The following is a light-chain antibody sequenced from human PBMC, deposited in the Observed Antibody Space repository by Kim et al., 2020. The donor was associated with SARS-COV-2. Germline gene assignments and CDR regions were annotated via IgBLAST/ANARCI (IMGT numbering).Light chain of an antibody. V-gene: IGLV2-23*02. J-gene: IGLJ2*01. CDR1: SSDVV. Sequence: QSVVTQPASVSGSPGQSITISCTGASSDVVSWYQHLPGEAPKLIIFEVNKRPSQISNRFSGSKSGNTASLTIAGLQAEDEANYYCCSYEGTVVFGGGTQLTVL. CDR2: EVN. CDR3: CSYEGTVV.